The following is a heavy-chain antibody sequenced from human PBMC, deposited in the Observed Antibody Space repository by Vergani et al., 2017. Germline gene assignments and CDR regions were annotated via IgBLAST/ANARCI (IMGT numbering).Heavy chain of an antibody. CDR1: GYSFTNYW. D-gene: IGHD1-26*01. Sequence: EVQLVQSGAEVKKPGESLKLSCKGSGYSFTNYWIAWVRQMPGKGLEWMGIIYPGDSDTRDSPSFQGQLTISADKSSSTAYLQWSSLKASDTAMYYCARRRSENYWWFDPWGHGTLVTVSS. V-gene: IGHV5-51*01. CDR2: IYPGDSDT. CDR3: ARRRSENYWWFDP. J-gene: IGHJ5*02.